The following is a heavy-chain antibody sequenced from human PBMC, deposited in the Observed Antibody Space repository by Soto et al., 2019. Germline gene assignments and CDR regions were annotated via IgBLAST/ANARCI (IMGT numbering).Heavy chain of an antibody. CDR3: AREYLRFLEWLTGLNWFDP. Sequence: QVQLVQSGAEVKKPGASVKVSCKASGYTFTSYAMHWVRQAPGQRLEWMGWINAGNGNTKYSQKFQGRVTITRDTSESTAYMELSSLSSEDTAVYYCAREYLRFLEWLTGLNWFDPWGQGTLVTVSS. CDR2: INAGNGNT. V-gene: IGHV1-3*01. D-gene: IGHD3-3*01. CDR1: GYTFTSYA. J-gene: IGHJ5*02.